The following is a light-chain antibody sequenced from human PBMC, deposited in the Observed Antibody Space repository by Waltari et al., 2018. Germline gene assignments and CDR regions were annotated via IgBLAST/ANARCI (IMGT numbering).Light chain of an antibody. Sequence: IQMTQSPSSLSASVGDRVTITCRESQGISSFLAWYQQKPGNAPKLLIYKASNLESGVPSRFSGSGSGTDFTLTISSLQPEDFATYYCQQHNSHPLTFGGGTKVEIK. CDR2: KAS. J-gene: IGKJ4*01. CDR3: QQHNSHPLT. V-gene: IGKV1-13*02. CDR1: QGISSF.